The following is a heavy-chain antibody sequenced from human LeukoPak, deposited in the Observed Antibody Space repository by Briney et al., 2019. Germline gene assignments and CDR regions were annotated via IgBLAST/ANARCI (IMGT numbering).Heavy chain of an antibody. CDR3: ARDHRLYSSSWYNFG. J-gene: IGHJ4*02. CDR2: IWYDGSNK. CDR1: GFTFSSYG. Sequence: TGGSLRLSCAASGFTFSSYGMHWVRQAPGKGLEWVAVIWYDGSNKYYADSVKGRFTISRDNSKNTLYLQMNSLRAEDTAVYYCARDHRLYSSSWYNFGWGQGTLVTVSS. V-gene: IGHV3-33*01. D-gene: IGHD6-13*01.